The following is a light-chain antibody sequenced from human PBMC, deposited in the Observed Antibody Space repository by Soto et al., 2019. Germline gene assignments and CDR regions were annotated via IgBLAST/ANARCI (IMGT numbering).Light chain of an antibody. CDR1: QTISSW. J-gene: IGKJ1*01. V-gene: IGKV1-5*03. Sequence: EIQMTLSPSTLSGYIGDRVTITCRASQTISSWLAWYQQKPGKAPKLLIYKASTLKSGVPSRFSGSGSGTEFTLTISSLQPDDFATYYCQHYNIYSEAFGQVTNVAIK. CDR3: QHYNIYSEA. CDR2: KAS.